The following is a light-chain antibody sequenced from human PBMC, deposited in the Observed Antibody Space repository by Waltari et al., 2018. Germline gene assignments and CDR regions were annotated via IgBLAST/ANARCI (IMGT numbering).Light chain of an antibody. CDR1: SHDIGANNY. J-gene: IGLJ3*02. Sequence: QSALTQPASVSGSPGQSITITCTGTSHDIGANNYVSGYRQHPGKAPKLILYHVTTRPSGVSNRFSGSKSGNTASLTISGLQAEDEADYFCSSYTITYTRVFGGGTKLTVL. CDR2: HVT. CDR3: SSYTITYTRV. V-gene: IGLV2-14*01.